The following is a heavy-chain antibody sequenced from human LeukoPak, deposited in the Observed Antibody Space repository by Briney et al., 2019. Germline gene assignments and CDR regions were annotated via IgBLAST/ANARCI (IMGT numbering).Heavy chain of an antibody. V-gene: IGHV1-69*13. CDR1: GGTFSSYA. CDR2: IIPIFGTA. D-gene: IGHD3-3*01. CDR3: AGRFLEWLLFY. J-gene: IGHJ4*02. Sequence: GASVKVSCKASGGTFSSYAISWVRQAPGQGLEWMGGIIPIFGTANYAQKFQGRVTITADESTSTAYMELSSLRSEDTAVYYCAGRFLEWLLFYWGQGTLVTVSS.